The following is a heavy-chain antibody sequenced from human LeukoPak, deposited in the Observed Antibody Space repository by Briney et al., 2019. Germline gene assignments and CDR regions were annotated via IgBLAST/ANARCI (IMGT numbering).Heavy chain of an antibody. CDR3: ARGNNYYDSSGPPGY. CDR1: GCSISSGYY. D-gene: IGHD3-22*01. Sequence: SETLSLTCTVSGCSISSGYYWGWIRQPPGKGLEWIGSIYHSGSTYYNPSLKSRVTISVDTSKNQFSLKLSSVTAADTAVYYCARGNNYYDSSGPPGYWGQGTLVTVSS. J-gene: IGHJ4*02. V-gene: IGHV4-38-2*02. CDR2: IYHSGST.